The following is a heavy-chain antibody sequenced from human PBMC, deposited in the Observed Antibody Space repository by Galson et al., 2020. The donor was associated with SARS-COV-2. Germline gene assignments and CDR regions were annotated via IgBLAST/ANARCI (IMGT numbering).Heavy chain of an antibody. Sequence: GESLKISCAASGFTFSSYGMHWVRQAPGKGLEWVAVIWYDGSNKYYADSVKGRFTISRDNSKNTLYLQMNSLRAEDTAVYYCARDTPDPITGTTGGFDYWGQGTLVTVSS. J-gene: IGHJ4*02. CDR1: GFTFSSYG. V-gene: IGHV3-33*08. D-gene: IGHD1-20*01. CDR3: ARDTPDPITGTTGGFDY. CDR2: IWYDGSNK.